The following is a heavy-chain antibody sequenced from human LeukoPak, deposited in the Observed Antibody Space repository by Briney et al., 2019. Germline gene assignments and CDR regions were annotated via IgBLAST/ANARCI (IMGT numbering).Heavy chain of an antibody. CDR1: GGSISSSSYH. Sequence: SETLSLTCSVSGGSISSSSYHWDWIRQSPGKGLEWIGEKSYSGDTHYKPSLKSRLTISVDTSKNQFSLRLSSVTAADTAVYYCARTISIRSDTWGDIKYFDYWGQGTLVTVSS. CDR2: KSYSGDT. J-gene: IGHJ4*02. V-gene: IGHV4-39*01. D-gene: IGHD3-10*01. CDR3: ARTISIRSDTWGDIKYFDY.